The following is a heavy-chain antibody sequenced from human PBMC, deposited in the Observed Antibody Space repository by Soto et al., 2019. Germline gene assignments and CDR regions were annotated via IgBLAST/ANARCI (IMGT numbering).Heavy chain of an antibody. CDR3: TRYCPTASCYIRYGMDV. J-gene: IGHJ6*02. V-gene: IGHV3-23*01. Sequence: EVRLLESGGGLVQPGGSLRLSCAASGFTFSSYAMTWVRQAPGKGLEWVSTISGSGGTTYYADSVRGRFTISRDNSKNTLYLQMNTLRAEDTALYSCTRYCPTASCYIRYGMDVWGQGTTVTVSS. D-gene: IGHD2-2*02. CDR1: GFTFSSYA. CDR2: ISGSGGTT.